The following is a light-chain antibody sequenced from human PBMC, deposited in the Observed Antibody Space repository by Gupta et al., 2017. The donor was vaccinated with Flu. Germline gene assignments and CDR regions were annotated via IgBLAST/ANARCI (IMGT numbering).Light chain of an antibody. V-gene: IGLV1-44*01. CDR1: SSNIGSNT. CDR3: AAWDDSLNGV. J-gene: IGLJ3*02. CDR2: SNN. Sequence: HSVLNQPPSASGTPGQRVNISCSGSSSNIGSNTVHWDQQLPGTAPKLLNYSNNQRPSGVPDRFAGSKSGTSASLAISVLQSEDEADYYCAAWDDSLNGVFGGGTKLTVL.